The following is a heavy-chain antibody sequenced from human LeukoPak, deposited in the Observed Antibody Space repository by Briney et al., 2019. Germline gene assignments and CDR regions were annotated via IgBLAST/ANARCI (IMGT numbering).Heavy chain of an antibody. Sequence: GASVKVSCKASGYTFTSYDINWVRQATGQGLEWMGWMNPNSGNTGYAQKFQGRVTMTRNTSISTDYMELSSLRSEDTAVYYCARGSLGSRWYILDYWGQGTLVTVSS. V-gene: IGHV1-8*01. D-gene: IGHD6-13*01. CDR3: ARGSLGSRWYILDY. CDR2: MNPNSGNT. J-gene: IGHJ4*02. CDR1: GYTFTSYD.